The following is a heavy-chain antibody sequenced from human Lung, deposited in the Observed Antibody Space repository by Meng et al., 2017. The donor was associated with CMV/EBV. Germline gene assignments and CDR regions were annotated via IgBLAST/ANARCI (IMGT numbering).Heavy chain of an antibody. Sequence: SCAASGFTFSGYVMSWVRQAPGKGLEWVSAISGSGGITYYADSVKGRFTISRDNSKNTLYLEINSLRAEDTAEYYCAKDEAVYAISPFDYWGQGTLVTVSS. J-gene: IGHJ4*02. CDR2: ISGSGGIT. V-gene: IGHV3-23*01. CDR1: GFTFSGYV. D-gene: IGHD2-8*01. CDR3: AKDEAVYAISPFDY.